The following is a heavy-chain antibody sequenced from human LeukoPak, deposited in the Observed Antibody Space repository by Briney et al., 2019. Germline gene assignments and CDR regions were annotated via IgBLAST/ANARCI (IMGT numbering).Heavy chain of an antibody. D-gene: IGHD4-17*01. V-gene: IGHV1-18*01. CDR1: GYTFTSYG. J-gene: IGHJ6*02. CDR3: AREGYGEHYYYYGMDV. CDR2: ITSYNGNT. Sequence: GSVKVSCKASGYTFTSYGMRWVRQAPGQGLEWMGGITSYNGNTNYTEKLQGRVTMTTDTSKNTDYLQLSSLRADDTAVYYCAREGYGEHYYYYGMDVWGQGTTVTVSS.